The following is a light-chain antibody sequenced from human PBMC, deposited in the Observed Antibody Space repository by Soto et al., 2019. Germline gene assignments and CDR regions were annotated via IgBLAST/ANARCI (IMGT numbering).Light chain of an antibody. CDR3: QQYATSARLT. V-gene: IGKV3-20*01. CDR1: QSVSSNY. Sequence: EIVLTQSPGTLSWSPGERATLSCRASQSVSSNYLAWYQQKPGQPPRLLIYGASSRANGIPDRFSGSGSGTDFTRTINRLEPEDFAVYYCQQYATSARLTFGPGTKVDI. J-gene: IGKJ3*01. CDR2: GAS.